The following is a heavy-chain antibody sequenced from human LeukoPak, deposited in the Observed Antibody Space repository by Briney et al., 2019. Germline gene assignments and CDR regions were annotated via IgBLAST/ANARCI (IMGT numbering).Heavy chain of an antibody. D-gene: IGHD6-6*01. CDR2: IYYSGST. Sequence: SETLSLTCTVSGGSISSSSYYWGWIRQPPGKGLEWIGSIYYSGSTYYNPSLKSRVTIAVDTSKNQFSLKLSSVTAADTAVYYCARDPRTEHSSSYGFDYWGQGTLVTVSS. J-gene: IGHJ4*02. CDR1: GGSISSSSYY. V-gene: IGHV4-39*07. CDR3: ARDPRTEHSSSYGFDY.